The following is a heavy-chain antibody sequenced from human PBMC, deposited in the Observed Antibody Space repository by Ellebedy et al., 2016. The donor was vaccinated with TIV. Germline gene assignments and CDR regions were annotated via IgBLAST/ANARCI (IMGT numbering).Heavy chain of an antibody. J-gene: IGHJ4*02. CDR3: ARDAILPNYFDY. CDR2: ISYDGSNK. D-gene: IGHD3-3*01. V-gene: IGHV3-30*01. Sequence: GGSLRLSCAASGFTFSDRYMDWVRQAPGKGLEWVAVISYDGSNKYYADSVKGRFTIARDNSKNTLYLQMNSLRAEDTAVYYCARDAILPNYFDYWGQGTLVTVSS. CDR1: GFTFSDRY.